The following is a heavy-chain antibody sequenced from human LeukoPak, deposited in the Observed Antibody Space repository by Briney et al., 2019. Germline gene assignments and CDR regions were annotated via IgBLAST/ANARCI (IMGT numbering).Heavy chain of an antibody. CDR2: INAGNGNT. CDR1: GYTFTGYY. D-gene: IGHD5-12*01. CDR3: ARGPGGRRGYSGYAVPIDWFDP. Sequence: ASVKVSCKASGYTFTGYYMHWVRQAPGQRLEWMGWINAGNGNTKYSQKFQGRVTITRDTSASTAYMEPSSLRSEDTAVYYCARGPGGRRGYSGYAVPIDWFDPWGQGTLVTVSS. V-gene: IGHV1-3*01. J-gene: IGHJ5*02.